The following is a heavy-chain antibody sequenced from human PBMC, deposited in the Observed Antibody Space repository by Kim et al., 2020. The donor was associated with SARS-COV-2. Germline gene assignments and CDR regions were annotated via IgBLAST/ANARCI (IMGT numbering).Heavy chain of an antibody. Sequence: VKGRFTISRDNSKNTLYLQMNSLRAEDTAVYYCAKDLLLSSTYYYYGMDVWGQGTTVTVSS. CDR3: AKDLLLSSTYYYYGMDV. V-gene: IGHV3-23*01. J-gene: IGHJ6*02. D-gene: IGHD1-1*01.